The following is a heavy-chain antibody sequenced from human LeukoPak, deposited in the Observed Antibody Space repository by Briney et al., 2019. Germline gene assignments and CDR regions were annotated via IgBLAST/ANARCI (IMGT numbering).Heavy chain of an antibody. CDR2: ISYSGST. Sequence: SETLSLTCTVSGGSISTYYWTWTRQPPGKGLEWIGYISYSGSTNYNPSLKSRVTFSVDTSKNQFSLKMSSVTAADTAVYYCARGGTSGWSDYWGQGTLVTVSS. CDR1: GGSISTYY. CDR3: ARGGTSGWSDY. D-gene: IGHD6-19*01. J-gene: IGHJ4*02. V-gene: IGHV4-59*12.